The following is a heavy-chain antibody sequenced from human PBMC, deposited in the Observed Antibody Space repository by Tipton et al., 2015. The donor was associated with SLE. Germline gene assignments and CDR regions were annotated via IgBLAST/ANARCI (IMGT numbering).Heavy chain of an antibody. V-gene: IGHV4-38-2*02. CDR1: GYSISSGYY. J-gene: IGHJ3*02. CDR3: ARDGGAFDI. CDR2: IYHSGST. Sequence: TLSLTCAVSGYSISSGYYWGWIRQPPGKGLEWIGNIYHSGSTYSNPSLKSRVTISVDTSKNQFSLKLSSVTAADTAVYYCARDGGAFDIWGQGTMVTVSS.